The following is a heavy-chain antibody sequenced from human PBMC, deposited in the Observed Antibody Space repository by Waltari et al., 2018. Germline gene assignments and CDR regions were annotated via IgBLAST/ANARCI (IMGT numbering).Heavy chain of an antibody. Sequence: VQLQESGPGLVKPSETLSLTCTVSGGSISSYYWSWVRQAPGKGLEWVGFIRSKAYGGTTEYAASVKGRFTISRDDSKSIAYLQMNSLKTEDTAVYYCTRVQDTAPNNYYYYYYMDVWGKGTTVTVSS. J-gene: IGHJ6*03. V-gene: IGHV3-49*04. CDR1: GGSISSYY. D-gene: IGHD5-18*01. CDR3: TRVQDTAPNNYYYYYYMDV. CDR2: IRSKAYGGTT.